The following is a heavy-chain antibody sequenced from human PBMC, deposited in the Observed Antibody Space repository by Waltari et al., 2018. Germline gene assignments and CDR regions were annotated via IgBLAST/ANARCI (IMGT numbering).Heavy chain of an antibody. J-gene: IGHJ6*02. CDR3: ASHRPGGYGMDV. Sequence: VQLVEYGGGLVQPGGSLRLSCEASGFTFSPYWMCWVRQVPGKGLVWVSTIASDGSRTRYADSGKGRFTIARDNAKNTLYLRTNSLRAEDTAVYYCASHRPGGYGMDVWGHGTTVTVSS. V-gene: IGHV3-74*01. CDR2: IASDGSRT. D-gene: IGHD2-15*01. CDR1: GFTFSPYW.